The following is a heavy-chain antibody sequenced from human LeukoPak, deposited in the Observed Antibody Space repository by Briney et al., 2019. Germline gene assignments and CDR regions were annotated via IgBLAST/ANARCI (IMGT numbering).Heavy chain of an antibody. D-gene: IGHD2-21*02. CDR1: GGSISSSSYN. Sequence: PSETLSLTCTVSGGSISSSSYNWGWIRQPPGKGLEWIGSIDDSGSTYYNPSLKSQVTISVDTSKNQFSLKLSSVTAADTAVYYCALVVTATMWAHFDYWGQGTLVTVSS. V-gene: IGHV4-39*07. CDR2: IDDSGST. CDR3: ALVVTATMWAHFDY. J-gene: IGHJ4*02.